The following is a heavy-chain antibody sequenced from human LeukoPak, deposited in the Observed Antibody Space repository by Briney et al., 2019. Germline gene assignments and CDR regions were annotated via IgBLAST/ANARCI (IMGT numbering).Heavy chain of an antibody. D-gene: IGHD4/OR15-4a*01. CDR1: GESLSGYY. CDR3: ARGIYGGNGGFDY. V-gene: IGHV4-34*01. J-gene: IGHJ4*02. CDR2: IHHSGGT. Sequence: SETLSLTCAVYGESLSGYYWSWIRQPPGKGLEWIGEIHHSGGTNYNPSLKSRVTMSVDTSKKKFFLKLTSVTAADTAVYYCARGIYGGNGGFDYWGQGTLVTVSS.